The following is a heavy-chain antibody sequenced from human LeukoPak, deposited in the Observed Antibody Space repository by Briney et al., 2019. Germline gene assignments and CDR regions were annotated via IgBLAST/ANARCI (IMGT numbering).Heavy chain of an antibody. CDR2: ISSSISTM. J-gene: IGHJ3*02. CDR1: GFTFSTYS. V-gene: IGHV3-48*02. Sequence: GGSLRLSCAASGFTFSTYSMNCVRQAPGKGLEWVSYISSSISTMYYADSVEGRFTISRDNAKTSLYLQMNSLRDEDTAIYYCARGFADGDGFDIWGQGTLVTVSS. CDR3: ARGFADGDGFDI.